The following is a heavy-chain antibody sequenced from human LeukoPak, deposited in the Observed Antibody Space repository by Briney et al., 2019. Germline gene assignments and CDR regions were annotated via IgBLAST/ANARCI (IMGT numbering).Heavy chain of an antibody. CDR3: AKSSWEQWLVFQH. Sequence: GGPLRLSCAASGFTFSSYAMSWVRQAPGKGLEWVSVISSSGDSTYYADSVKGRFTISRDNSKNTLYLQMNSLRAEDTAIYYCAKSSWEQWLVFQHWGQGTLLTVSS. V-gene: IGHV3-23*01. CDR2: ISSSGDST. D-gene: IGHD6-19*01. CDR1: GFTFSSYA. J-gene: IGHJ1*01.